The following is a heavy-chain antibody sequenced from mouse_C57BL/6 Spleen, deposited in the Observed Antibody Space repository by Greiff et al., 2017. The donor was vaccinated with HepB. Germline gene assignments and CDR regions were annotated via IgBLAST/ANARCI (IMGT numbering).Heavy chain of an antibody. Sequence: EVNLVESGGDLVKPGGSLKLSCAASGFTFSSYGMSWVRQTPDKRLEWVATISSGGSYTYYPDSVKGRFTISRDNAKNTLYLQMSSLKSEDTAMYYCARRYYFDVWGTGTTVTVSS. J-gene: IGHJ1*03. CDR2: ISSGGSYT. CDR1: GFTFSSYG. V-gene: IGHV5-6*02. CDR3: ARRYYFDV.